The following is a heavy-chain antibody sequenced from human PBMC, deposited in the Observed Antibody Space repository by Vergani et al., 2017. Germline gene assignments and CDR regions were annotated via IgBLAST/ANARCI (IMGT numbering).Heavy chain of an antibody. Sequence: EVQLVESGGVVVQPGGSLRLSCAASGFTFDDYTIHWVRQAPGKGLEWVSLISWDGGSTYYADSVKGRFTISRDNSKNSLYLQMNSLRTEDTALYYCARGWYQLPNFDYWGQGTLVTVSS. CDR1: GFTFDDYT. CDR2: ISWDGGST. V-gene: IGHV3-43*01. D-gene: IGHD2-2*01. J-gene: IGHJ4*02. CDR3: ARGWYQLPNFDY.